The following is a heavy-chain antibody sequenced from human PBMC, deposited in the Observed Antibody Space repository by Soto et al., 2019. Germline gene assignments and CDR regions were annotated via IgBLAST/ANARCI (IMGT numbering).Heavy chain of an antibody. J-gene: IGHJ4*02. CDR1: GGTFSSYA. V-gene: IGHV1-69*13. CDR3: ARDLGIAVAGTFKDFDY. Sequence: ASVKVSCKASGGTFSSYAISWVRQAPGQGLEWMGGIIPIFGTANYAQKFQGRVTITADESTSTAYMELSSLRSEDTAVYYCARDLGIAVAGTFKDFDYWGQGTLVTVSS. CDR2: IIPIFGTA. D-gene: IGHD6-19*01.